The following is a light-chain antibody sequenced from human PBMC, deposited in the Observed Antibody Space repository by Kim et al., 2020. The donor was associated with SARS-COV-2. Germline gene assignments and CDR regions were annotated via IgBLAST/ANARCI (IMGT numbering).Light chain of an antibody. CDR2: GAS. Sequence: EIVLTQSPATLSVSPGEGVTLSCRASQSVVSNLAWCQHKPGQAPRLLISGASTRATDIPDRFSASGSGTEFTLTISSLQSEDVAIYYCQQYDNWPYTFGQGTKLEI. V-gene: IGKV3-15*01. J-gene: IGKJ2*01. CDR3: QQYDNWPYT. CDR1: QSVVSN.